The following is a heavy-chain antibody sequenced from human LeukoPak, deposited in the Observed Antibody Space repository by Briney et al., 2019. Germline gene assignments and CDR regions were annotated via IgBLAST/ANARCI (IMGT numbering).Heavy chain of an antibody. D-gene: IGHD3-16*01. J-gene: IGHJ4*02. CDR2: IWYDGSNK. Sequence: GGSLRLSCAASGFTFSSYGMHWVRQAPGKGLEWVAVIWYDGSNKYYADSVKGRLTISRDNSKNTLYLQMNSLRAEDTAVYYCARGPGDYVWGIYFDYWGQGTLVTVSS. CDR3: ARGPGDYVWGIYFDY. CDR1: GFTFSSYG. V-gene: IGHV3-33*01.